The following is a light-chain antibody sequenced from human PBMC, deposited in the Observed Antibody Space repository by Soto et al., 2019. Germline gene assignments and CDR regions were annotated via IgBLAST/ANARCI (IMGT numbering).Light chain of an antibody. CDR3: QQYGSLFT. CDR2: GAS. V-gene: IGKV3-20*01. Sequence: EIVLTQSPGTLSLSPGERATLSCRASQSVSSNYLAWYLQKPGQAPRLLIYGASSRATGIPDRFSGSGSGTDFTLTISRLEPEDFAVYYCQQYGSLFTFGPGTKVDIK. J-gene: IGKJ3*01. CDR1: QSVSSNY.